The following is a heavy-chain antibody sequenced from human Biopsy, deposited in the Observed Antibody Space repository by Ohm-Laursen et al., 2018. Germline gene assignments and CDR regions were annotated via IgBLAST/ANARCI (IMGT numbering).Heavy chain of an antibody. CDR2: IYPGGST. J-gene: IGHJ3*01. CDR3: ARLGNFWNAEDGLDL. V-gene: IGHV4-4*07. Sequence: SDTLSLTCNVSGGDINNYYWSWIRQPAGKGLEWIGRIYPGGSTNYNPSLKSRVTISVDTSKNHLSLNLRSVTAADTAVYSCARLGNFWNAEDGLDLWGLGTMVTVSS. CDR1: GGDINNYY. D-gene: IGHD3-3*01.